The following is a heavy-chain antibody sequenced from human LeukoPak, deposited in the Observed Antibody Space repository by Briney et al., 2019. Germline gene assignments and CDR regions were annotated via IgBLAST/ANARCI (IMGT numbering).Heavy chain of an antibody. V-gene: IGHV1-2*02. CDR2: INPNSGGT. CDR1: GYTFTGYY. Sequence: ASVKVSCKASGYTFTGYYMHWVRQAPGQGLEWMGWINPNSGGTNYAQKFQGRVTMTRDTSISTAYMELSSLRAEDTAVYYCARVRDGYNDAYDIWGQGTMVTVSS. D-gene: IGHD5-24*01. CDR3: ARVRDGYNDAYDI. J-gene: IGHJ3*02.